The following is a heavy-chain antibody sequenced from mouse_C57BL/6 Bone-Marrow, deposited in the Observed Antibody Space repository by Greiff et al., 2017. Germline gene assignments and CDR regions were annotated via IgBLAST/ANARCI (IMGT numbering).Heavy chain of an antibody. V-gene: IGHV7-1*01. J-gene: IGHJ2*01. D-gene: IGHD1-2*01. CDR2: SRNKANDYTT. CDR3: ARDHHYYGRDY. CDR1: GFTFSDFY. Sequence: DVKLVESGGGLVQSGRSLRLSCATSGFTFSDFYMEWVRQAPGKGLEWIAASRNKANDYTTEYSASVKGRFIVSRDTSQSILYLQMNALRAEDTAIYYCARDHHYYGRDYWGQGTTLTVSS.